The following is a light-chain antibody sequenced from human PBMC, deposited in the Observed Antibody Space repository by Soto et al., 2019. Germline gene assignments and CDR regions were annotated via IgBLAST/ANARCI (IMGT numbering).Light chain of an antibody. CDR2: DVS. CDR3: SSYTSTSTYV. Sequence: QSALTQPASVSGSPGQSITISCTGTSSDVGGYNYVSWYQQHPGKAPKLIIYDVSNRPSGVSNRFSGSKSGNTASLTISGLQAEYDTDYYCSSYTSTSTYVFGTGTKLTVL. V-gene: IGLV2-14*03. CDR1: SSDVGGYNY. J-gene: IGLJ1*01.